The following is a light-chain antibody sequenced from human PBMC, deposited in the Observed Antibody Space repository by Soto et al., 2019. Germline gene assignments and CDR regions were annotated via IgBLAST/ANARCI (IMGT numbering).Light chain of an antibody. J-gene: IGKJ1*01. V-gene: IGKV1-5*01. Sequence: DIQMTQSPSTLSASVGDRVTITYRASQSISDWLAWYQRKPGKAPNLLIFDASTLKGGIPSRFSGSGSGTEFTLTISSLQPDDFATYYCLQYDSYSWTFGQGTKVDIK. CDR3: LQYDSYSWT. CDR2: DAS. CDR1: QSISDW.